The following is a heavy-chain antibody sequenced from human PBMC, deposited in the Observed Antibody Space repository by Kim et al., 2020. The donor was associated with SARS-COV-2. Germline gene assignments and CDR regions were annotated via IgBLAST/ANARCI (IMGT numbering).Heavy chain of an antibody. CDR1: GYTFISYG. CDR2: ISAYNGHT. CDR3: ARGWTVAGTAAGY. V-gene: IGHV1-18*04. Sequence: ASVKVSCKASGYTFISYGITWVRHAPGQGLECLGWISAYNGHTTYAQKFEGRVTMTTDTSTTTAYMELRSLEPDDTAVYYCARGWTVAGTAAGYWGQGTLVSVSS. J-gene: IGHJ4*02. D-gene: IGHD6-13*01.